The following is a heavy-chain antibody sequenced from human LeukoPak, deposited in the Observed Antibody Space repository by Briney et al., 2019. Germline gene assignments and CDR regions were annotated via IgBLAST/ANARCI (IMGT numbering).Heavy chain of an antibody. Sequence: PSGTLSLTCAVSGGSISSSNWWSWVRQPPGKGLEWIGEIYHSGSTNYNPSLESRVTISVDKSKNQFSLKLSSVTAADTAVYYCARVLITMVRGVPNYGMDVWGQGTTVTVSS. V-gene: IGHV4-4*02. CDR2: IYHSGST. J-gene: IGHJ6*02. D-gene: IGHD3-10*01. CDR3: ARVLITMVRGVPNYGMDV. CDR1: GGSISSSNW.